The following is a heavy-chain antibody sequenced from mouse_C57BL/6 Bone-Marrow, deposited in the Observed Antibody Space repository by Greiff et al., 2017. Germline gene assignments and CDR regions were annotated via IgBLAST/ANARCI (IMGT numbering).Heavy chain of an antibody. V-gene: IGHV6-3*01. CDR1: GFTFSNYW. D-gene: IGHD4-1*01. Sequence: EVKVEESGGGLVQPGGSMKLSCVASGFTFSNYWMNWVRQSPEKGLEWVAQIRLKSDNYATHYAESVKGRFTISRDDSKSSVYLQMNNLRAEDTGIYYCTLPNRGRGAWFAYWGQGTLVTVSA. CDR2: IRLKSDNYAT. J-gene: IGHJ3*01. CDR3: TLPNRGRGAWFAY.